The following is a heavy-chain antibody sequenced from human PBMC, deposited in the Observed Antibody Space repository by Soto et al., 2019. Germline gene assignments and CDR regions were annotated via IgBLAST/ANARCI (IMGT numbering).Heavy chain of an antibody. CDR3: ARHFAELGYGDYVGSYYYGMDV. CDR1: GYSFTSYW. CDR2: IYPGDSDT. V-gene: IGHV5-51*01. J-gene: IGHJ6*02. D-gene: IGHD4-17*01. Sequence: PGESLKISCKGSGYSFTSYWIGWVRQMPGKGLEWMGIIYPGDSDTRYSPSFQGQVTISADKSISTAYLQWSSLKASDTAMYYCARHFAELGYGDYVGSYYYGMDVWGQGTTVTVSS.